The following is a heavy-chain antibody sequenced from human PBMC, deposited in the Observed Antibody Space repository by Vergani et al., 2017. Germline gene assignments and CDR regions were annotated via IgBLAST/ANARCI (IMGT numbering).Heavy chain of an antibody. CDR2: VYWNEDG. Sequence: QITLRESGPTLVKPTQTLTLTCTFSGFSLTTGGEGVGWIRQPPGRAREWLAFVYWNEDGRYSPSLKSRVTITKDTSKNEVILTMATMDPVDTATYYCVHRLGYYDWDGAFDVWGPGTMVTVSS. CDR1: GFSLTTGGEG. D-gene: IGHD3-22*01. CDR3: VHRLGYYDWDGAFDV. V-gene: IGHV2-5*01. J-gene: IGHJ3*01.